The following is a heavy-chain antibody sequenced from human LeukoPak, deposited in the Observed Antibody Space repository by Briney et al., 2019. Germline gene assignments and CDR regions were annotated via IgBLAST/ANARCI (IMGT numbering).Heavy chain of an antibody. D-gene: IGHD2-15*01. CDR3: ARGICGGSCYSLGDY. Sequence: PSETLSLTCTVSGGSISSYYWSWIRQPPGKGLEWIGYIYYSGSTNYNPSLKSRVTISVDTSKNQFSLKLSSVTAADTAVYYCARGICGGSCYSLGDYWGQGTLVTVSS. CDR2: IYYSGST. CDR1: GGSISSYY. J-gene: IGHJ4*02. V-gene: IGHV4-59*01.